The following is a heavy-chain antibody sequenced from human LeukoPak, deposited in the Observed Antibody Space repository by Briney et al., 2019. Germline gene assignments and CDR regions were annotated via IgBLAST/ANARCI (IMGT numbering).Heavy chain of an antibody. CDR1: GFSSSSYS. D-gene: IGHD3-22*01. J-gene: IGHJ4*02. CDR2: ITSSSSAM. CDR3: ARKSGSSGYPLDN. Sequence: GGSLRLSCAASGFSSSSYSMNWVRQAPGKGLEWVSYITSSSSAMHYADAVKGRFAISRDNAKNSLYLRMNSLRAEDTALYYCARKSGSSGYPLDNWGQGTLVTVSS. V-gene: IGHV3-48*01.